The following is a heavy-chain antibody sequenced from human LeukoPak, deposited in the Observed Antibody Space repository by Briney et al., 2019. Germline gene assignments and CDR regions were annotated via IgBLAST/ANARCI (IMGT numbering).Heavy chain of an antibody. CDR2: ISDTGDRT. Sequence: PGGSLSLSCAASGLRFSTYAMSWVRQAPGKGLEWVSSISDTGDRTYYTDAVKGRFTISRDNSRNTLYLQMNSLRAEDTAVYYCVEDVVVIVAAKPGIWGQGTLVTVSS. D-gene: IGHD2-15*01. CDR3: VEDVVVIVAAKPGI. V-gene: IGHV3-23*01. CDR1: GLRFSTYA. J-gene: IGHJ4*02.